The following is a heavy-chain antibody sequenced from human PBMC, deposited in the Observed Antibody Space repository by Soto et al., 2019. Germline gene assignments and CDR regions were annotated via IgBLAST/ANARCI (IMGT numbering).Heavy chain of an antibody. CDR1: GFTFSGSA. J-gene: IGHJ6*02. CDR2: IRSKANSYAT. Sequence: GGSLRLSCAASGFTFSGSAMHWVRQASGKGLEWVGRIRSKANSYATAYAASVKGRFTISRDDSKNTAYLHMNSLKTEDTAVYYCTRQGFYCSSTSCPPPNYYGMDVWGQGTTVTVSS. D-gene: IGHD2-2*01. V-gene: IGHV3-73*01. CDR3: TRQGFYCSSTSCPPPNYYGMDV.